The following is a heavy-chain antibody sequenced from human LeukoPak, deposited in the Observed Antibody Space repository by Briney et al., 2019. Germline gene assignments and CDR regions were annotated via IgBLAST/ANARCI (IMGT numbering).Heavy chain of an antibody. J-gene: IGHJ4*02. CDR1: GLTFSSYI. CDR3: ASDEGNYFDY. V-gene: IGHV3-21*01. CDR2: ISRNSTYI. Sequence: GGSLRLSCAASGLTFSSYIMNWVRQAPGKGLEWVASISRNSTYIHYADSVKGRFTISRDNARNSLFLQMNSLRAEDTAIYYCASDEGNYFDYWGQGTLVTVSS.